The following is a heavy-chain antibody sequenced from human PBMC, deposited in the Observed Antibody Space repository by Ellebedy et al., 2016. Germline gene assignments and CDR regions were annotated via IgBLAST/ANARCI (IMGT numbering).Heavy chain of an antibody. CDR1: GGTFSSYA. CDR2: IIPIFGTA. D-gene: IGHD2-2*01. J-gene: IGHJ6*02. V-gene: IGHV1-69*13. CDR3: ARDAGHCSSTSCYLLPAWMNGMDV. Sequence: SVKVSXKASGGTFSSYAISWVRQAPGQGLEWMGGIIPIFGTANYAQKFQGRVTITADESTSTAYMELSSLRSEDTAVYYCARDAGHCSSTSCYLLPAWMNGMDVWGQGTTVTVSS.